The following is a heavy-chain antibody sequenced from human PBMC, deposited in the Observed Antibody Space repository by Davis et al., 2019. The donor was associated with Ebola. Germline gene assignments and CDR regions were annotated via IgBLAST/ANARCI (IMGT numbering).Heavy chain of an antibody. V-gene: IGHV3-23*01. CDR2: ISGSGAST. J-gene: IGHJ4*02. D-gene: IGHD3/OR15-3a*01. Sequence: GGSLRLSCEGSGFTFDGYGMSWVRQAPGKGLEWVSTISGSGASTYYADSVKGRFTISRDNSKKTLYLQMDSLRAEDTAIYYCASLWDWTVLPIIDYWGQGTLVTVSS. CDR3: ASLWDWTVLPIIDY. CDR1: GFTFDGYG.